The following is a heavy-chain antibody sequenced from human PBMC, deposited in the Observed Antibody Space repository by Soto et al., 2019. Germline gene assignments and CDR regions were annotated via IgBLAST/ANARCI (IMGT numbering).Heavy chain of an antibody. CDR2: INHSGST. J-gene: IGHJ4*02. CDR1: GGSFSGYY. CDR3: ARGRRSRIAVAGTGFDY. D-gene: IGHD6-19*01. Sequence: PSETLSLTCAVYGGSFSGYYWSWIRQPPGKGLEWIGEINHSGSTNYNPSLKSRVTISVDTSKNQFSLKLSSVTAADTAVYYCARGRRSRIAVAGTGFDYWGQGTLVTVSS. V-gene: IGHV4-34*01.